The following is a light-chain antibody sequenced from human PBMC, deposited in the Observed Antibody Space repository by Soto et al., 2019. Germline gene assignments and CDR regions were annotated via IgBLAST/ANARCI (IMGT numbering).Light chain of an antibody. CDR3: MQALQTPYT. CDR2: WGS. Sequence: DIVMTQSPLSLPVTPGEPASISCRSSQRLLHSNGYNYLDWYLQKPGQSPQLLIYWGSNRASGVPDRFSGSASGTAFTLKISRVDAENVGVYYCMQALQTPYTCGQGTKLEIK. CDR1: QRLLHSNGYNY. J-gene: IGKJ2*01. V-gene: IGKV2-28*01.